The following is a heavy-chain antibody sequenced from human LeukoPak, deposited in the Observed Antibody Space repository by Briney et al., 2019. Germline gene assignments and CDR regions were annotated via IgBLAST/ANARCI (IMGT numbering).Heavy chain of an antibody. Sequence: GASVKVSCKASGYTFTTYYMHWVRQAPGQGLEWMGVVNPSGGGTSYSQMFQGRLTMTRDMSTSTAYMELRSLRSDDTAVYYCARQLDSSGWLYNYWGQGTLVTVSS. J-gene: IGHJ4*02. CDR3: ARQLDSSGWLYNY. CDR2: VNPSGGGT. D-gene: IGHD6-19*01. V-gene: IGHV1-46*01. CDR1: GYTFTTYY.